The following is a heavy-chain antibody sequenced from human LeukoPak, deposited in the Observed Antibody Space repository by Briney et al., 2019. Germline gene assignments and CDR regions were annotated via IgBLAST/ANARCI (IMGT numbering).Heavy chain of an antibody. CDR1: GCRFDDYT. CDR2: LSWDSWVI. Sequence: GGSLRLSCAASGCRFDDYTRHWVRQAPGKRLEWVCLLSWDSWVIDHADSVNGRFTISRDNAKHTLYPQMNSLRTEDSALYYCVKDRRDGYYYMDVWGKGTAVTVSS. V-gene: IGHV3-43*01. J-gene: IGHJ6*03. CDR3: VKDRRDGYYYMDV. D-gene: IGHD5-24*01.